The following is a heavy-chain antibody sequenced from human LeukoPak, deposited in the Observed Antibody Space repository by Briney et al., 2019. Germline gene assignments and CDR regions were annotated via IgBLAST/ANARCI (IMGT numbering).Heavy chain of an antibody. Sequence: EASVKVSCKASGGTFSSYAISWVRQAPGQGLEWMGRIIPILGIANYAQKFQGRVTITADESTSTAYMELSSLRSEDTAVYYCARDPRETPIGGFDYWGQGTLVTVSS. J-gene: IGHJ4*02. CDR2: IIPILGIA. CDR1: GGTFSSYA. CDR3: ARDPRETPIGGFDY. D-gene: IGHD3-16*01. V-gene: IGHV1-69*04.